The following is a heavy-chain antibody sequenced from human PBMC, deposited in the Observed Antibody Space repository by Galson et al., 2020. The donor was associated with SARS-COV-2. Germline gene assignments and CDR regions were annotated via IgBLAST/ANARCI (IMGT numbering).Heavy chain of an antibody. D-gene: IGHD2-15*01. V-gene: IGHV4-59*01. J-gene: IGHJ6*02. CDR3: ARGYSLVVDSNYYYGVDV. CDR1: GESISGYY. Sequence: SETLSLTCTVSGESISGYYWTWIRQSPEKGLEWIGYIFYNGRTNYNPSLKSRVTISIDTSKKQFSLKLTSVTAADTAVYYCARGYSLVVDSNYYYGVDVWGQGTTVNVSS. CDR2: IFYNGRT.